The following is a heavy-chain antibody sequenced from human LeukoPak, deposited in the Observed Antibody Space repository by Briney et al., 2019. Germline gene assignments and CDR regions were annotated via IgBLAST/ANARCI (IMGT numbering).Heavy chain of an antibody. V-gene: IGHV3-23*01. D-gene: IGHD1-26*01. CDR1: GFTFSSYA. Sequence: GGSLRLSCAASGFTFSSYAMSWVRQAPGKGLEWVSAISGSGGSTYYADSVKGRFTISRDNSKNTLYLQMNSLRAEDTAVYYCAKCGGSYPRARSDYWGQGTLVTVSS. CDR3: AKCGGSYPRARSDY. CDR2: ISGSGGST. J-gene: IGHJ4*02.